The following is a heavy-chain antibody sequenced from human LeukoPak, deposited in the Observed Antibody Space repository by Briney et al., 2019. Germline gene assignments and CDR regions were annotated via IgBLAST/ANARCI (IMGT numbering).Heavy chain of an antibody. D-gene: IGHD3-9*01. CDR3: ARGRYSAGDNWFDP. Sequence: SETLSLTCTVSGGSISNYFWSWIRQPPGKGLEWIGYIYYSGSTNYNPSLESRLTISVDTSRNQFSLKLSSVTAADTAVYYCARGRYSAGDNWFDPWGQGTLVTVSS. V-gene: IGHV4-59*01. CDR1: GGSISNYF. J-gene: IGHJ5*02. CDR2: IYYSGST.